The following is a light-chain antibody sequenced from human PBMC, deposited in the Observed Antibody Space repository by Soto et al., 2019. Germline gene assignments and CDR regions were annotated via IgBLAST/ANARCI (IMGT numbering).Light chain of an antibody. Sequence: EIVMTQSPATPSVSPGERATLSCRASQSVNSNLAWYQQKPGQAPRLLIYGASTRATGIPARFSGSGSGTEFTLTISSLQSEDFALYYCQQYNNWPPLTFGGGTKVEIK. CDR2: GAS. CDR3: QQYNNWPPLT. V-gene: IGKV3-15*01. CDR1: QSVNSN. J-gene: IGKJ4*01.